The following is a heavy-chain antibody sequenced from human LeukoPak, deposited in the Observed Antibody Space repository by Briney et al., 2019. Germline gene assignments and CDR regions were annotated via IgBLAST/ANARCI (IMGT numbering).Heavy chain of an antibody. Sequence: GGSLRLSCAASGFTVSSRYINWVRQAPGKGLEWVSLIYGSTSADYADSVKGRFTISRDNSMNTVYLQMNSLRAEDTAIYYCARLNFGNDYWGQGTLVAVSS. D-gene: IGHD3-10*01. CDR3: ARLNFGNDY. J-gene: IGHJ4*02. CDR1: GFTVSSRY. V-gene: IGHV3-66*01. CDR2: IYGSTSA.